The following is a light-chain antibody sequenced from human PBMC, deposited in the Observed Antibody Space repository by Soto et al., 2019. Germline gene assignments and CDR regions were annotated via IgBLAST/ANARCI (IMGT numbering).Light chain of an antibody. CDR1: QSVSSY. CDR2: DAS. CDR3: QQRSNWPPLT. Sequence: EIVLTQSPATLSLSPGERATLSCRASQSVSSYLAWYQQKPGQAPRLLIYDASNRATGIPARFSGSGSGTDFTHTISSLEPEDFAVYYCQQRSNWPPLTFGGGIKVEIK. J-gene: IGKJ4*01. V-gene: IGKV3-11*01.